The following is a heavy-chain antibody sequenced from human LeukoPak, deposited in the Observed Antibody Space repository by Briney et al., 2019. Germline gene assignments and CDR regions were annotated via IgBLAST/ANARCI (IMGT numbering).Heavy chain of an antibody. J-gene: IGHJ6*02. V-gene: IGHV1-18*01. CDR3: AREGVRSYYGDSYYYYYGMDV. CDR2: ISAYNGNT. Sequence: ASVKVSCKASGYTFTSYGISWVRQAPGQGLEWMGWISAYNGNTNYAQKLQGRVTMTTDTSTSTAYMELRSLRSDDTAVYYCAREGVRSYYGDSYYYYYGMDVWGQGTTATVSS. D-gene: IGHD4-17*01. CDR1: GYTFTSYG.